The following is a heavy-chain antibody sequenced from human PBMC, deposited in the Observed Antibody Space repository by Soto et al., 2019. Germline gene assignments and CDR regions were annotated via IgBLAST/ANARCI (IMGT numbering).Heavy chain of an antibody. CDR1: GYIFTTYG. V-gene: IGHV1-18*01. CDR3: ARGRYGDY. Sequence: QVHLVQSGAAVKKPGASVKVSCKGSGYIFTTYGITWVRQAPGKGLEWMGWISAHNGNTNYAQKLQGRVTVTRDTSTSTAYMELRNLRSDDTAVYYCARGRYGDYWGQGALVTVSS. J-gene: IGHJ4*02. CDR2: ISAHNGNT. D-gene: IGHD1-1*01.